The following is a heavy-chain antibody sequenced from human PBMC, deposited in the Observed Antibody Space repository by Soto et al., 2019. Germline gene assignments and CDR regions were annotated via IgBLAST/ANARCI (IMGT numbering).Heavy chain of an antibody. CDR3: ARLRPPYAVDV. Sequence: GGSLRLSCATSGFTFNTYWMSWVRQSPGRGLEWVALIKPDGSATYHLDSIKGRFTISRDNARNSLYLQMNSLRPEDAAMYYCARLRPPYAVDVWGRGTTVTVFS. V-gene: IGHV3-7*03. CDR1: GFTFNTYW. CDR2: IKPDGSAT. J-gene: IGHJ6*02.